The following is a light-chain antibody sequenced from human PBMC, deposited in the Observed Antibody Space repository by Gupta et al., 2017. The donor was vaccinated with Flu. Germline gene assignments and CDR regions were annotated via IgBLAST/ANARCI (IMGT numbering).Light chain of an antibody. CDR2: KAS. CDR1: QSVGSP. V-gene: IGKV1-5*03. CDR3: RQVETYWT. J-gene: IGKJ1*01. Sequence: SPSTMSASVGDRVTRTGRASQSVGSPLNREQHEPGKAPKLLIYKASTGERRDTSRFSGTGAVSEFTLTSIRPQTDDFATCYGRQVETYWTFGQGTXVEIK.